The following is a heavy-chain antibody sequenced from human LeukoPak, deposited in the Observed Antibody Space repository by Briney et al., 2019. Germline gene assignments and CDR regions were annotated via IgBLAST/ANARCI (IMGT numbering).Heavy chain of an antibody. V-gene: IGHV1-2*02. CDR2: INPNRGGP. CDR3: PAFYCSSTSCYGYFYY. Sequence: ASVKVSCKASGYTFTGYYMHWVRQAPGQGLEWMGWINPNRGGPNYVQRFQGRVIMTSHRPISTHYIEVNRLSADETAVYYCPAFYCSSTSCYGYFYYGGQGTLVTVSS. CDR1: GYTFTGYY. D-gene: IGHD2-2*01. J-gene: IGHJ4*02.